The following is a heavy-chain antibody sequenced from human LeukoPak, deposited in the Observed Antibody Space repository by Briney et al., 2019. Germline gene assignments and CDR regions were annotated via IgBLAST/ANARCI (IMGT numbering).Heavy chain of an antibody. V-gene: IGHV4-38-2*02. CDR3: ARGGLGYCISASCHSRLPFDN. CDR1: GYSIRSGFY. D-gene: IGHD2-2*01. CDR2: IFESGST. Sequence: SETLSLTCSVSGYSIRSGFYWAWLRQAPGKGPEWIGSIFESGSTYYRWSLKSRVTMSVDTSKNQFSLNLTSLTAADTAVYYCARGGLGYCISASCHSRLPFDNWGQGALVTVSS. J-gene: IGHJ4*02.